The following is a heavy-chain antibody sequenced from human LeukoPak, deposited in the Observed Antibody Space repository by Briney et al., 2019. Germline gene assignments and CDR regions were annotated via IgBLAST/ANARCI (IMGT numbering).Heavy chain of an antibody. CDR3: AKAGRFHYVSGSYFSDPFDY. V-gene: IGHV3-9*01. J-gene: IGHJ4*02. D-gene: IGHD3-10*01. CDR1: GFTFYDYA. CDR2: ISWSSGSI. Sequence: GGSLRLSCAASGFTFYDYAMHWVRQAPGKGLEWVSGISWSSGSIAYADSVKGRFTISRDNAKNSLYLQMNSLRAEDTALYYCAKAGRFHYVSGSYFSDPFDYWGQGALVTVSS.